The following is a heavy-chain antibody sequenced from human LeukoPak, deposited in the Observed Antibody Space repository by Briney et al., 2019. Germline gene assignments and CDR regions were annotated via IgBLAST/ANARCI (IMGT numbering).Heavy chain of an antibody. J-gene: IGHJ4*02. Sequence: GGSLRLSCATSGFTFSSYEMNWVRQAPGKGLEWFSYISSSGFTIYYADSVKGRFTISRDNARNSLFLQMNSLRAEDTAVYYCARLGDKDVDIVATIEWGFDYWGQGALVTVSS. CDR2: ISSSGFTI. CDR1: GFTFSSYE. V-gene: IGHV3-48*03. D-gene: IGHD5-12*01. CDR3: ARLGDKDVDIVATIEWGFDY.